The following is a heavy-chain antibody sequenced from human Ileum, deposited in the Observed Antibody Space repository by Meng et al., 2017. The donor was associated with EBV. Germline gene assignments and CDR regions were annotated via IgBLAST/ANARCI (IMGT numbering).Heavy chain of an antibody. CDR1: GVYIDRSRDN. J-gene: IGHJ4*02. CDR2: IYYSGTT. V-gene: IGHV4-39*01. Sequence: QVPLQESGPGLVKPSETLTLTCTGHGVYIDRSRDNWGWIRQSPGKGLEWMGNIYYSGTTYYNPSLKSRVTISVDTSKNQFSLKLSSVTAADTAVYYCARGYSSGWYYFDSWGQGTLVTVSS. CDR3: ARGYSSGWYYFDS. D-gene: IGHD6-19*01.